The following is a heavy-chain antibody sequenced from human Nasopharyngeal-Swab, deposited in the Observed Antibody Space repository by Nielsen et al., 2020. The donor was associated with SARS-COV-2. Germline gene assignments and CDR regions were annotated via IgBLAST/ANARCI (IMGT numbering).Heavy chain of an antibody. Sequence: GESLKISCAASGFTFSSYWMHWVRQAPGKGLVWVARIKSDGSSISYADSVKGRFTISRDNAKNTLYLQMNSLRAEDTALYYCAKIALSRDDAFDIWGQGTMVTVSS. CDR1: GFTFSSYW. V-gene: IGHV3-74*01. CDR2: IKSDGSSI. D-gene: IGHD2/OR15-2a*01. CDR3: AKIALSRDDAFDI. J-gene: IGHJ3*02.